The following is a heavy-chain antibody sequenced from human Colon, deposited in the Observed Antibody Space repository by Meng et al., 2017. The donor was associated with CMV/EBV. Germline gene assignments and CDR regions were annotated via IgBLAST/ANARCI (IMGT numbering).Heavy chain of an antibody. CDR3: ARDRRHGGIADYSNYEEGWFDP. V-gene: IGHV1-2*02. CDR2: VNPKNGGI. D-gene: IGHD4-11*01. CDR1: GYTFSDYH. Sequence: ASVKVSCKASGYTFSDYHMHWVRQAPGQGLEWMGWVNPKNGGIQYAQRFRGRVTMTRDTSTSTAFMELSSLRSEDTAVYYCARDRRHGGIADYSNYEEGWFDPWGQGTLVTVSS. J-gene: IGHJ5*02.